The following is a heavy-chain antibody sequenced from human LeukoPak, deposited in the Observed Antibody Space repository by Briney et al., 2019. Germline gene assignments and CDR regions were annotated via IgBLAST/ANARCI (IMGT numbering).Heavy chain of an antibody. Sequence: GGSLRLSCAASGFTFSSYGMSWVRQAPGKGLEWVSALTGSGDNTYYADSVKGRFTISRDNSKNTLYLQMNSLRAEDTAVYYCASEGAAGTYFDYWGQGTLVTVSS. CDR2: LTGSGDNT. CDR3: ASEGAAGTYFDY. D-gene: IGHD6-13*01. CDR1: GFTFSSYG. V-gene: IGHV3-23*01. J-gene: IGHJ4*02.